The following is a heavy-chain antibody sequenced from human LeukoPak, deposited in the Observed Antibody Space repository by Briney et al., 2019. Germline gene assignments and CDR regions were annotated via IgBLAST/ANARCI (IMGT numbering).Heavy chain of an antibody. Sequence: ASVTVSCKDSGYTFTSYGISWVRQAPGQGLEWMGWISAYNGNTNYAQKLQGRVTMTTDTSTSTAYIELRSLRSDDTAVYYCARDQGLDAFDIWGQGTMVTVSS. J-gene: IGHJ3*02. CDR3: ARDQGLDAFDI. V-gene: IGHV1-18*04. CDR2: ISAYNGNT. CDR1: GYTFTSYG.